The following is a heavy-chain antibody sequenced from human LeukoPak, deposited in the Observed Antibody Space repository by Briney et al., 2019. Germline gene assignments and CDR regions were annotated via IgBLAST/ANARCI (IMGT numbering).Heavy chain of an antibody. Sequence: GGSLRLSCAASGFTFSSYGMHWVRQAPGKGLEGVAVISYDGSNKYYADSVKGRFTISRDNSKNTLYLQMNSLRAEDTAVYYCAKGGEQQLEYFDYWGQGTLVTVSS. J-gene: IGHJ4*02. CDR2: ISYDGSNK. D-gene: IGHD6-13*01. V-gene: IGHV3-30*18. CDR3: AKGGEQQLEYFDY. CDR1: GFTFSSYG.